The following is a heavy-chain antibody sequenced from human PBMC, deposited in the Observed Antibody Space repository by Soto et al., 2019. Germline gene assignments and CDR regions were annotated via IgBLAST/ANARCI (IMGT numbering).Heavy chain of an antibody. CDR1: GFTFSSYE. V-gene: IGHV3-48*03. CDR2: ISSSGSTI. Sequence: PGGSLRLSCAASGFTFSSYEMNWVRQAPGKGLEWVSYISSSGSTIYYADSVKGRFTISRDNAKNSLYLQMNSLRAEDTAVYYCARPLYRLYGSGPQFDYWGQGTLVTV. J-gene: IGHJ4*02. CDR3: ARPLYRLYGSGPQFDY. D-gene: IGHD3-10*01.